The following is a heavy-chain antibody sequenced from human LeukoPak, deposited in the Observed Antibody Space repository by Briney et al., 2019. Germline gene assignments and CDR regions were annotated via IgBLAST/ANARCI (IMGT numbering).Heavy chain of an antibody. V-gene: IGHV1-69*02. Sequence: SVKVSCKASGGTFSSYTISWVRQAPGQGLEWMGRIIPILGIANYAQKFQGRVTITADESTSTAYMELSSLRSEDTAVYYCAAGVDYDTNFDYWGQGTLVTVSS. CDR3: AAGVDYDTNFDY. CDR1: GGTFSSYT. J-gene: IGHJ4*02. D-gene: IGHD3-9*01. CDR2: IIPILGIA.